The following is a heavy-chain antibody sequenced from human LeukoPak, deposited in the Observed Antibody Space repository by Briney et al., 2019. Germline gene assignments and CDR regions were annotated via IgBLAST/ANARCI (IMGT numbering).Heavy chain of an antibody. V-gene: IGHV4-39*07. J-gene: IGHJ5*02. D-gene: IGHD3-22*01. CDR3: AREKIGYYDGSGRGWFDP. Sequence: PSETLSLTCTVSGGSISSTSYYWGWIRQPPGKGLEWIGSMYYSGSTYYNPSLKSRVTISVDTSKNQFSLKLSSVTAADTAVYYCAREKIGYYDGSGRGWFDPWGQGTLVTVSS. CDR2: MYYSGST. CDR1: GGSISSTSYY.